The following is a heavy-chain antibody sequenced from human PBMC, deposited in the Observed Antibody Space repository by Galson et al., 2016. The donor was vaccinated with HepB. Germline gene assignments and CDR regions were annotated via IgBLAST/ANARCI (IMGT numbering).Heavy chain of an antibody. Sequence: SVKVSCKASGYTFTTYHMHWVRQAPGQGLEWMGVVNPNGGITSYAQKFQGRVTVTRDTSTSTFYMELISLRSEDTAVYDCARDPTPIGTTNKSFVFDYRGQGTLVTVSS. CDR2: VNPNGGIT. CDR3: ARDPTPIGTTNKSFVFDY. D-gene: IGHD1-1*01. CDR1: GYTFTTYH. J-gene: IGHJ4*02. V-gene: IGHV1-46*01.